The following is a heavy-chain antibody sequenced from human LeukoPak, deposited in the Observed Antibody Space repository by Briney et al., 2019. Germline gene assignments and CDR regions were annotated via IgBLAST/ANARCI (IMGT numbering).Heavy chain of an antibody. V-gene: IGHV3-30*02. J-gene: IGHJ4*02. D-gene: IGHD4-23*01. Sequence: GGSLRLSCAASGFTFSSYGMHWVRQAPGKGLEWGAFIRYDGSNKYYADSVKGRFTISRDNSKNTLYLQMNSLRAEDTAVYYCAKVRTQGGIIPVVTDYWGQGTLVTVSS. CDR2: IRYDGSNK. CDR3: AKVRTQGGIIPVVTDY. CDR1: GFTFSSYG.